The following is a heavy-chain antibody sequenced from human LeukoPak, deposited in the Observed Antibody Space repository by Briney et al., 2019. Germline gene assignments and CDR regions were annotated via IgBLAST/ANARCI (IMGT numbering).Heavy chain of an antibody. Sequence: GGSLRLSCAASGFTFSSYAMSWVRQAPGKGLEWVGRIKSKTDGETTDYAAPVKGRFTISRDDSTNTLYLQMNSLKTEDTAVYYCTTAGYRDYWGQGTLVTVSS. D-gene: IGHD5-12*01. V-gene: IGHV3-15*01. J-gene: IGHJ4*02. CDR2: IKSKTDGETT. CDR3: TTAGYRDY. CDR1: GFTFSSYA.